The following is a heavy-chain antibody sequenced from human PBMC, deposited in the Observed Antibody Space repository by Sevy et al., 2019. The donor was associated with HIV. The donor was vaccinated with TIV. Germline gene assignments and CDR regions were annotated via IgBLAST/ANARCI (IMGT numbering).Heavy chain of an antibody. CDR2: IKSKAYGGTT. J-gene: IGHJ4*02. CDR1: GFTFGDYC. CDR3: TRWSGSQSIFDY. D-gene: IGHD1-26*01. V-gene: IGHV3-49*04. Sequence: GGSLRLSCTASGFTFGDYCMSWVRQAPGKGLEWISFIKSKAYGGTTGNAASVKGRFTISRDDSKSIANLQMNNLQTEDTAVYFCTRWSGSQSIFDYWGRGTLVTVSS.